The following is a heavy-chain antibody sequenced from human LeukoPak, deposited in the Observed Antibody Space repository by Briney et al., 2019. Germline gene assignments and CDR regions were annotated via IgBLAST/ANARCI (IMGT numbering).Heavy chain of an antibody. CDR3: ARGLVTSGRNWFVP. Sequence: PSETLSLTCAVYGGSFSGYYWSWIRQPPGKGLEWIGEINHSGSTNYNPSLKSRVTISVDTSKNQFSLKLSSVTAADTAVYYCARGLVTSGRNWFVPWGEGTLVTVSS. CDR2: INHSGST. CDR1: GGSFSGYY. V-gene: IGHV4-34*01. D-gene: IGHD5-18*01. J-gene: IGHJ5*02.